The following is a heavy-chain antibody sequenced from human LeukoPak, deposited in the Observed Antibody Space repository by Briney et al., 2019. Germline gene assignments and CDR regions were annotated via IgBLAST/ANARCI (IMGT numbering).Heavy chain of an antibody. CDR1: GYTFTSYD. V-gene: IGHV1-8*01. J-gene: IGHJ4*02. CDR3: AKTRFLTEEFDY. D-gene: IGHD3-9*01. Sequence: ASVKVSCKASGYTFTSYDINWVRQATGQGLEWMGWMNPNSGNTGYAQKFQGRVTMTRNTSISTAYMELSSLRSEDTAVYYCAKTRFLTEEFDYWGQGTLVTVSS. CDR2: MNPNSGNT.